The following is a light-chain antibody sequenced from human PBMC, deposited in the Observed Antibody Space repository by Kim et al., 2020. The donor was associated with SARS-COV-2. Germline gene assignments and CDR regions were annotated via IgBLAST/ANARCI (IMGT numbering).Light chain of an antibody. CDR1: SSDVGASNF. CDR2: EVS. J-gene: IGLJ2*01. V-gene: IGLV2-8*01. CDR3: NSHAGSNNVL. Sequence: QSALTQPTSASGSLGQSVTISCTGTSSDVGASNFVSWYQQHPGKAPKLMIYEVSKRPSGVPDRFSGSKSGNTASLTVSGLQAEDEADYYCNSHAGSNNVLFGGGTQLTVL.